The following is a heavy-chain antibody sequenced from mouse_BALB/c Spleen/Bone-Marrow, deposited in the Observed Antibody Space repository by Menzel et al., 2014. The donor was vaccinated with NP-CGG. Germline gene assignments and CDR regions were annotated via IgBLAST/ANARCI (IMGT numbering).Heavy chain of an antibody. CDR3: AREGYYGLDY. D-gene: IGHD2-1*01. J-gene: IGHJ2*01. Sequence: VQRVESGAKLVRPGTSVKVSCKASGYAFANYLIEWFKQRPGQGLEWIGVINPGSGGTNFNEKFRGKATLTADKSSSTAYMQFNSLTSDGSAVYFCAREGYYGLDYWGQGTTLTVSS. CDR2: INPGSGGT. V-gene: IGHV1-54*03. CDR1: GYAFANYL.